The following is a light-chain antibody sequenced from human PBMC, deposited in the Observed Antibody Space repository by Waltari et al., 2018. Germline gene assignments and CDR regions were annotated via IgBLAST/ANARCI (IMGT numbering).Light chain of an antibody. CDR3: AAWDDSLNGWV. J-gene: IGLJ3*02. Sequence: ASGTPGQRVTISCSGSSSNIGSNTVNWYQQLPGTAPKLLIYSNNQRPSGVPDRFSGSKSGTSASLAISGLQSEDEADYYCAAWDDSLNGWVFGGGTKLTVL. CDR1: SSNIGSNT. V-gene: IGLV1-44*01. CDR2: SNN.